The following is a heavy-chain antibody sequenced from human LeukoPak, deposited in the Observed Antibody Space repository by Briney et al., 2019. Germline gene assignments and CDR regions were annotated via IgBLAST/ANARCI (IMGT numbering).Heavy chain of an antibody. V-gene: IGHV4-39*01. J-gene: IGHJ4*02. D-gene: IGHD6-13*01. CDR2: IYYSGST. CDR1: GGSIGSGGYY. Sequence: SETLSLTCTVSGGSIGSGGYYWSWIRQHPGKGLEWIGSIYYSGSTYCNPSLKSRVTISVDTSKNQFSLKLSSVTAADTAVYYCASTTPEGPYISSWYAYDYWGQGTLVTVSS. CDR3: ASTTPEGPYISSWYAYDY.